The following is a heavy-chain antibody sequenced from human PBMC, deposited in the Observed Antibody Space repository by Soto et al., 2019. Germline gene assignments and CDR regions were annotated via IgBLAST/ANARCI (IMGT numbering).Heavy chain of an antibody. D-gene: IGHD1-26*01. J-gene: IGHJ4*02. V-gene: IGHV1-18*01. CDR3: ARERKLEPLPY. CDR2: INGNTGHT. CDR1: GYTFSRYG. Sequence: QVQLVQSGAEVREPGASVKVSCKTSGYTFSRYGITWVRQAPGQGLVWMGWINGNTGHTIYAMNLEDRLTIKTDTSTSTAYMELRSLKSDDTAGYCCARERKLEPLPYWGQGTLVTFS.